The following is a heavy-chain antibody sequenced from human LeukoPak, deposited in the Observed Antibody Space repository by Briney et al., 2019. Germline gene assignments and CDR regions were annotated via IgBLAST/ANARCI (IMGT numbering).Heavy chain of an antibody. CDR1: GFTFSSYA. V-gene: IGHV3-66*01. CDR3: ARVGEIYGSGGVPAFDI. Sequence: QSGGSLRLSCAASGFTFSSYAMSWVRQAPGKGLEWVSVIYSGGSTYYADSVKGRFTISRDNSKNTLYLQMNSLRAEDTAVYYCARVGEIYGSGGVPAFDIWGQGTMVTVSS. CDR2: IYSGGST. J-gene: IGHJ3*02. D-gene: IGHD3-10*01.